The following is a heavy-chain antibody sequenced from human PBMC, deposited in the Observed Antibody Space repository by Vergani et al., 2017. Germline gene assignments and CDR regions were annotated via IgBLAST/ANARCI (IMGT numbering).Heavy chain of an antibody. D-gene: IGHD3-22*01. CDR2: IKQDGSEK. Sequence: EVQLVESGGGLVQPGGSLRLSCAASGFMFSNYWMNWVRQAPGKGLEWVANIKQDGSEKYYVDSVRGRFTISRDNAKNSLYLQMNSLRAEDTAVYYCARKHISNYYDSSGYYYMGYYYGMDVWGQGTTVTVSS. V-gene: IGHV3-7*03. CDR3: ARKHISNYYDSSGYYYMGYYYGMDV. J-gene: IGHJ6*02. CDR1: GFMFSNYW.